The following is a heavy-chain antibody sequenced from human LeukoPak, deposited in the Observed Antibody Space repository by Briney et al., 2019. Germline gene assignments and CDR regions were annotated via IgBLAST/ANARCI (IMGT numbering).Heavy chain of an antibody. J-gene: IGHJ5*02. Sequence: GGSLRLSCAASGFTFSNAWMSWVRQAPGKGLEWVSAINDDTPYYTDSVKGRFTVSRDKSKDTLYLHLNSLRAEDTAIYYCAKEHDLWHKQGNWFDTWGQGVLVTVSS. D-gene: IGHD3-3*01. CDR2: INDDTP. CDR3: AKEHDLWHKQGNWFDT. V-gene: IGHV3-23*01. CDR1: GFTFSNAW.